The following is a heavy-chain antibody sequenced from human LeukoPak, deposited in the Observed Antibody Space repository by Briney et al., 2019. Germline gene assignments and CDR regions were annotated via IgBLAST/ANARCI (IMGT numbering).Heavy chain of an antibody. CDR1: GFTFSGHW. CDR2: TNSDGSST. V-gene: IGHV3-74*01. J-gene: IGHJ4*02. CDR3: ARARWYSSDY. Sequence: EGSLRLSCAVSGFTFSGHWMFWVRQAPGKGLVWVSSTNSDGSSTGYTDSVKGRFTVSRDNAKNTLYLQMNSLRAEDTAVYYCARARWYSSDYWGQGTLVTVSS. D-gene: IGHD5-24*01.